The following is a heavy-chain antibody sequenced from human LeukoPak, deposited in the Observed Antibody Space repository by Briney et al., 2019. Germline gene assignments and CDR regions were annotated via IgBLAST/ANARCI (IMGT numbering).Heavy chain of an antibody. CDR1: GGSFSGYY. D-gene: IGHD4-17*01. J-gene: IGHJ4*02. CDR3: ARDRTYDYGDGEDY. CDR2: INHSGST. V-gene: IGHV4-34*01. Sequence: SETLSLTCAVYGGSFSGYYWSWIRQPPGKGLEWIGEINHSGSTNYNPSLKSRVTISVDTSKNQFSLKLSSVTAADTAVYYCARDRTYDYGDGEDYWGQGTLVTVSS.